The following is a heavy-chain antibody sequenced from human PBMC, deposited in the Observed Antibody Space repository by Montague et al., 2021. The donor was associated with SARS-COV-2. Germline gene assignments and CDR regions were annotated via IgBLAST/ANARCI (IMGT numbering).Heavy chain of an antibody. Sequence: PALVKPTQTLTLTCTFPGFSLNSKGVCVTWIRQPPGGALESLARIDWDDAKYYNTSLKARLAVSKGASETQVVLKVTDLDPADTATYFCARMECGTVSSEEIWGQGTTVTVSS. CDR1: GFSLNSKGVC. CDR3: ARMECGTVSSEEI. J-gene: IGHJ6*02. CDR2: IDWDDAK. V-gene: IGHV2-70*11. D-gene: IGHD1-7*01.